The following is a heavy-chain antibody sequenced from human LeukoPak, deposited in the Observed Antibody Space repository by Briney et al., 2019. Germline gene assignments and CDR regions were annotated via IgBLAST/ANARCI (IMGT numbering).Heavy chain of an antibody. V-gene: IGHV3-21*01. CDR3: ARYSFAGYDSSGYSSYDY. Sequence: PGGSLRLSCAASGFSFSDYSMNWVRQAPGKGLEGVSFISSYSTYIYYADSLKGRFTISRDNAKNSLYLQMNSLRAEDTAVYYCARYSFAGYDSSGYSSYDYWGQGTLVTVSS. J-gene: IGHJ4*02. CDR1: GFSFSDYS. D-gene: IGHD3-22*01. CDR2: ISSYSTYI.